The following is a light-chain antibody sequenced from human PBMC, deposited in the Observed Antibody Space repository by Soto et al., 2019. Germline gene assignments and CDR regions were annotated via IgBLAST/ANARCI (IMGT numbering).Light chain of an antibody. CDR3: QQYNNYYT. J-gene: IGKJ2*01. CDR2: DAS. Sequence: DIQMTQSPSTLSASLGDRVTITCRASQSINSWLAWYQQKPGKAPKLLIYDASNLESGVPSRFSGSGSGTEFTLTISSLQPDDFATYYCQQYNNYYTFGQGTKVDIK. V-gene: IGKV1-5*01. CDR1: QSINSW.